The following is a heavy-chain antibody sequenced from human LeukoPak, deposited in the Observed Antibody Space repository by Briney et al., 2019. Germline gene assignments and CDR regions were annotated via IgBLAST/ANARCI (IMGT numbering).Heavy chain of an antibody. CDR3: ARHSRLDKSSLSWADY. D-gene: IGHD2-2*03. CDR1: GGSISSYY. CDR2: IYYSGST. Sequence: PSGTLSLTCTVSGGSISSYYWSWIRQPPGKGQEWIGYIYYSGSTNYNPSLKSRVTISVDTSKNQFSLKLSSVTAADTAVYYCARHSRLDKSSLSWADYWGQGTLVTVSS. V-gene: IGHV4-59*08. J-gene: IGHJ4*02.